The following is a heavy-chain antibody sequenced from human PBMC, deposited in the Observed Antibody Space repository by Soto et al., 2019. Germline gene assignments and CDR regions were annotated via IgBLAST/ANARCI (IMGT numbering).Heavy chain of an antibody. Sequence: GGSLRLSCAASGFTFSIYAMSWVRQAPGKGLEWVSAISGSGGSTYYADSVKGRFTISRDNSKNTLYLQMNSLRAEDTAVYYCAKGQYRASLAFDIWGQGTMVTASS. CDR3: AKGQYRASLAFDI. CDR1: GFTFSIYA. CDR2: ISGSGGST. D-gene: IGHD3-16*02. V-gene: IGHV3-23*01. J-gene: IGHJ3*02.